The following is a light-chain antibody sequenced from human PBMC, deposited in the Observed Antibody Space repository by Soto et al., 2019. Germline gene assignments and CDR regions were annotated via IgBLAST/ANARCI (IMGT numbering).Light chain of an antibody. CDR3: QQLNSYPTT. Sequence: IQLTQSPSSLSASVGDRVTITCRASQGISSYLAWYQQKPGKAPKLPIYAASTLQSAVPSRFSGSGSGTDFTLTISSLQPADFATYYCQQLNSYPTTFGGGTKVEIK. CDR2: AAS. J-gene: IGKJ4*01. CDR1: QGISSY. V-gene: IGKV1-9*01.